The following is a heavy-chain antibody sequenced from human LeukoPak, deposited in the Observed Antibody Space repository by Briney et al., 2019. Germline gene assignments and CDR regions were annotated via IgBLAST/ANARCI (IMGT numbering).Heavy chain of an antibody. CDR3: ASRGYSYGLGY. CDR1: GYTFTSYA. Sequence: ASVKVSCKASGYTFTSYAMHWVRQAPGQRLEWMGWINAGNGNTKYSQEFQGRVTITRDTSASTAYMELSSLRSDDTAVYHCASRGYSYGLGYWGQGTLVTVSS. CDR2: INAGNGNT. J-gene: IGHJ4*02. V-gene: IGHV1-3*01. D-gene: IGHD5-18*01.